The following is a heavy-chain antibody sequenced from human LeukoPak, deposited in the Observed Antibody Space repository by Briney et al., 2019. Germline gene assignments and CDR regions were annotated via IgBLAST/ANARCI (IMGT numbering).Heavy chain of an antibody. CDR1: GFTFSSYW. CDR2: IKQDGSEK. D-gene: IGHD1-1*01. CDR3: ARQANWNDDGYYFDY. J-gene: IGHJ4*02. V-gene: IGHV3-7*01. Sequence: GGSLRLSCAASGFTFSSYWMSWVRQAPGKGREWVANIKQDGSEKYYVDSVKGRFTISRDNAKNSLYLQMNSLRAEDTAVYYCARQANWNDDGYYFDYWGQGTLVTVSS.